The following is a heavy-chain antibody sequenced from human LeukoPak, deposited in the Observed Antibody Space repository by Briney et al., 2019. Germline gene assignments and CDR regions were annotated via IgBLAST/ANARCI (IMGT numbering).Heavy chain of an antibody. CDR2: IKQDGSEK. CDR1: GFTFSTYW. Sequence: GSLRLSCAASGFTFSTYWMNWVRQAPGKGLEWVAIIKQDGSEKYYVDSVKGRFTISRDNAKNSLYLQMNSLRGEDTAVYYCARVSVEAGTWFFDYWGQGTLVTVSS. CDR3: ARVSVEAGTWFFDY. V-gene: IGHV3-7*01. J-gene: IGHJ4*02. D-gene: IGHD6-19*01.